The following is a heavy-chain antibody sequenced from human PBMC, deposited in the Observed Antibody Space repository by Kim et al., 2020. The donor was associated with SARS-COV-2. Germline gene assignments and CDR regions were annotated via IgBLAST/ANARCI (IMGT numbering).Heavy chain of an antibody. CDR1: GVTVSSNY. V-gene: IGHV3-53*01. CDR3: ARAVLVPFDY. CDR2: IYIDGNT. J-gene: IGHJ4*02. D-gene: IGHD6-13*01. Sequence: GGSLRLSCAASGVTVSSNYMSWVRQAPGKGLDWVSVIYIDGNTYYADSVKGRFTISRDNSQNTLYLQMNSLRVEDTAIYYCARAVLVPFDYWGQGTLVTVSS.